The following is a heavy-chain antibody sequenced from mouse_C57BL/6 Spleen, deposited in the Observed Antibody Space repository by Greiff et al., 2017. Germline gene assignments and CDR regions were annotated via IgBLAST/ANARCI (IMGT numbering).Heavy chain of an antibody. D-gene: IGHD6-5*01. J-gene: IGHJ3*01. CDR2: ISYDGSN. V-gene: IGHV3-6*01. Sequence: EVQLVESGPGLVKPSQSLSLTCSVTGYSITSGYYWNWIRQFPGNKLEWMGYISYDGSNNYNPSLKNRISITRDTSKNQFFLKLNSVTTEDTATYYCAAYALYSPFAYWGQGTLVTVSA. CDR3: AAYALYSPFAY. CDR1: GYSITSGYY.